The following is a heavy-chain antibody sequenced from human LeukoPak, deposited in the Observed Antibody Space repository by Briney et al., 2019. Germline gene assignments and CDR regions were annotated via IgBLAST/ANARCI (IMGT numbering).Heavy chain of an antibody. J-gene: IGHJ6*02. V-gene: IGHV3-7*01. D-gene: IGHD6-13*01. CDR3: ARPIAAAAMDV. Sequence: GGSLRLSCAASGFSFSGYRMSWVRQAPGKGLEWVANIKPDGSERYYVDSVKGRFTISRDNAKNSLYLQMNSLRAEDTAVYYCARPIAAAAMDVWGQGTTVTVSS. CDR1: GFSFSGYR. CDR2: IKPDGSER.